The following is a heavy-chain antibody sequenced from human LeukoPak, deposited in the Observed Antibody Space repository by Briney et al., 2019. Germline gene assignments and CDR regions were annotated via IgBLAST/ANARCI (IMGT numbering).Heavy chain of an antibody. V-gene: IGHV3-21*04. Sequence: GGSLRLSCAASGFTFSSYSMNWVRQAPGKGLEWVSSISGSSSYIYYADSVKGRFTISRDNAKNSLYLQMNSLRAEDTAVYYCAKAIVATIRGYYYYYMDVWGKGTTVTISS. J-gene: IGHJ6*03. D-gene: IGHD5-12*01. CDR2: ISGSSSYI. CDR1: GFTFSSYS. CDR3: AKAIVATIRGYYYYYMDV.